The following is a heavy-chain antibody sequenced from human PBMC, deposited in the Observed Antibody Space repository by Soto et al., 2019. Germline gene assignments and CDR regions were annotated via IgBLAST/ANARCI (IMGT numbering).Heavy chain of an antibody. V-gene: IGHV3-21*01. Sequence: EVQLVESGGGLVKPGGSLRLSCEASVFTFMSYSMNWVRQAPGKGLDWVSSISTTSSYIYYGDSVKGRFTISRDNAKNSLFLQMNSLRAEDTAIYYCAREGDDYGDYKRAFDIWGQGTTVTVSS. CDR3: AREGDDYGDYKRAFDI. CDR1: VFTFMSYS. J-gene: IGHJ3*02. D-gene: IGHD4-17*01. CDR2: ISTTSSYI.